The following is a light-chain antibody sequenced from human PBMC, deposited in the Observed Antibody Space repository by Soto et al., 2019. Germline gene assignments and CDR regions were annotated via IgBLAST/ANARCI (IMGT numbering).Light chain of an antibody. CDR3: QQSYSTPRT. V-gene: IGKV1-39*01. J-gene: IGKJ1*01. CDR1: QSISSY. CDR2: AAS. Sequence: DIQMTQPSSSLSASVGDRVTITCRASQSISSYLNWYQQKPGRAPKLLFYAASSLQSGVPSRFSGSGSGTDFTLTISSLQPEDFATYYCQQSYSTPRTFGQGTKVDIK.